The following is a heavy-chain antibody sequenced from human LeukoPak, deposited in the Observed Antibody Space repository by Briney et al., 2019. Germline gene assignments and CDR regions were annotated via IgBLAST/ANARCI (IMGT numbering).Heavy chain of an antibody. J-gene: IGHJ4*02. Sequence: GGSLRLSCAASGFAVSSNHMTWVRQAPGKGLEWVSVISNSGTTYYADSVKGRFTISRDNSENTMHLQINSLRAEDTAVYYCAGYGGYSFWGQGTLVTVSS. CDR3: AGYGGYSF. CDR1: GFAVSSNH. CDR2: ISNSGTT. V-gene: IGHV3-66*01. D-gene: IGHD4-23*01.